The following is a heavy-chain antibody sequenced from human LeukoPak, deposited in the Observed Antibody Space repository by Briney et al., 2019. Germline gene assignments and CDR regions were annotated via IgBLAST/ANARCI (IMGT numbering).Heavy chain of an antibody. D-gene: IGHD1-26*01. CDR1: GFTFDDYA. CDR2: ISWNSGSI. Sequence: GRSLTLSCAASGFTFDDYAMHWVRQPPGKGLEWVSGISWNSGSIGYADSVKGRFTISRDNALNSLYLQMNSLRAEDTALYYCAKAPSGSYYSFDYWGQGTLVTVSS. J-gene: IGHJ4*01. CDR3: AKAPSGSYYSFDY. V-gene: IGHV3-9*01.